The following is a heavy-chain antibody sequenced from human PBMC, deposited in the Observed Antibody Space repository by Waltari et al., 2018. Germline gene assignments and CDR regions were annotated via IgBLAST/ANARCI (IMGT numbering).Heavy chain of an antibody. J-gene: IGHJ4*02. D-gene: IGHD3-10*01. CDR3: AKVPFREYYFDY. V-gene: IGHV3-30*18. CDR1: GFTFSSYG. CDR2: IWYDGSNK. Sequence: QVQLVESGGGVVQPGRSLRLSCAASGFTFSSYGMHWVRQAPGKGLEWVAVIWYDGSNKYYADSVKGRFTISRDNSKNTLYLQMNSLRAEDTAMYYCAKVPFREYYFDYWGQGTLVTVSS.